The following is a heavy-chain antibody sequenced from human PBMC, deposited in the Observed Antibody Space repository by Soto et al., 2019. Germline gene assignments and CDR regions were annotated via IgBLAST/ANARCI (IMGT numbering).Heavy chain of an antibody. J-gene: IGHJ3*02. CDR2: IIPIFGTA. V-gene: IGHV1-69*13. D-gene: IGHD3-9*01. Sequence: ASVKVSCKASGGTFSSYAISWVRQAPGQGLEWMGGIIPIFGTANYAQKFQGRVTITADESTSTAYMELSSLRSEDTAVYYCARIHLTLSLRYFDWERVYDAFDIWGQGTMVTVSS. CDR1: GGTFSSYA. CDR3: ARIHLTLSLRYFDWERVYDAFDI.